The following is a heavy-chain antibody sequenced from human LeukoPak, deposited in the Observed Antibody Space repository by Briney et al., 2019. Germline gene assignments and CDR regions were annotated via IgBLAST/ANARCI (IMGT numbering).Heavy chain of an antibody. Sequence: RSSETLSLTCTVSGGSISSYYWSWIRQPPGKGLEWIGFIYSGSTNYNPSLKSRVTTSVDTSKNQFSLKLTSVTAADTAVYYCARVRGYYASGSLYFDYWSQGTLVTVSS. V-gene: IGHV4-59*01. CDR2: IYSGST. D-gene: IGHD3-10*01. CDR1: GGSISSYY. CDR3: ARVRGYYASGSLYFDY. J-gene: IGHJ4*02.